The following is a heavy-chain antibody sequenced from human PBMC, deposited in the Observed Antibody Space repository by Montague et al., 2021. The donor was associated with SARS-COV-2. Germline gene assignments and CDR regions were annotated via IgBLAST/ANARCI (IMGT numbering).Heavy chain of an antibody. V-gene: IGHV3-74*01. CDR3: TKGGYYRFDAFDI. D-gene: IGHD3-3*01. CDR1: GFTFSSYW. J-gene: IGHJ3*02. CDR2: MNNDGSSR. Sequence: SLRLSCAASGFTFSSYWMHWVRQAPGKGLVWVSHMNNDGSSRGYADAVRGRFTISRDNAKNTLYLEMSSLRAEDTAVYYCTKGGYYRFDAFDIWGQGTMVTVSS.